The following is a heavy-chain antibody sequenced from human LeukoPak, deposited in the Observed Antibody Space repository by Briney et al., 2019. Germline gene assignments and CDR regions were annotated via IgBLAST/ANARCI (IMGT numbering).Heavy chain of an antibody. CDR2: IKQDGSEK. V-gene: IGHV3-7*01. CDR3: ARADFWSGYMPFDY. J-gene: IGHJ4*02. D-gene: IGHD3-3*01. Sequence: SGGSLRLSCAASGFTFSSYWMSWVRQAPGKGLEWVANIKQDGSEKYYVDSVKGRFTISRDNAKNSLYLQMNSLRAEDTAVYYCARADFWSGYMPFDYWGQGTLVTVSS. CDR1: GFTFSSYW.